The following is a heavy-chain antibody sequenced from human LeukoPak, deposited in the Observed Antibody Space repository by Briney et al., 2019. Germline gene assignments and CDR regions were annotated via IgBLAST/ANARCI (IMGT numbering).Heavy chain of an antibody. V-gene: IGHV3-23*01. CDR2: XXGSGGSS. Sequence: TXXXXXMSWXXXAPXXXLXXXXXXXGSGGSSYYADSVKGRFTISRDNSKNTLYLQMNSLRAEDTAVYYCAKDRNPGGYYYYGMDVWGQGTTVTVSS. J-gene: IGHJ6*02. CDR3: AKDRNPGGYYYYGMDV. CDR1: TXXXXX.